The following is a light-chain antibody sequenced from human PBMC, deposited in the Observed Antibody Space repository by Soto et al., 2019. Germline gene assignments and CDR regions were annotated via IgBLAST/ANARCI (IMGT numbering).Light chain of an antibody. CDR2: KDK. CDR3: QSVDSSGAYYVV. CDR1: GLPNQY. Sequence: SYELTQAPSVSVSPGQTATISCSGEGLPNQYASWYQQKPGQAPVVVIHKDKERPSGIPERFSGSNSGTTVTLTISGVEADDEADYYCQSVDSSGAYYVVFGGGTKLTVL. V-gene: IGLV3-25*02. J-gene: IGLJ2*01.